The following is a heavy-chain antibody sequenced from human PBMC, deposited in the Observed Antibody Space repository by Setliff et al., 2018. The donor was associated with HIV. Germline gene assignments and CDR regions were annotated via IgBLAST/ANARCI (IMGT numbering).Heavy chain of an antibody. J-gene: IGHJ4*02. CDR2: IWPDDSDT. CDR3: ARLSKFYDFWTPNY. Sequence: GESLKISCKASGYSFSNYWVGWVCQMPGNGLEWVDLIWPDDSDTIYSPSFQGQVTLSADKSITTVYLQWNSLKAPDTAIYYCARLSKFYDFWTPNYWGQGTLVTVSS. CDR1: GYSFSNYW. D-gene: IGHD3-3*01. V-gene: IGHV5-51*01.